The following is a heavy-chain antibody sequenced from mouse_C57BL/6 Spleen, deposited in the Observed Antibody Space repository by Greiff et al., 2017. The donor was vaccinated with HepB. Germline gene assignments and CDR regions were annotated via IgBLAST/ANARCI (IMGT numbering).Heavy chain of an antibody. V-gene: IGHV1-50*01. CDR2: IDPSDSYT. Sequence: QVQLQQPGAELVKPGASVKLSCKASGYTFTSYWMQWVKQRPGQGLEWIGEIDPSDSYTNYNQKFKGKATLTVDTSSSTAYMQLSSLTSEDSAVYYCARTTAQVSYYFDYWGQGTTLTVSS. J-gene: IGHJ2*01. D-gene: IGHD3-2*02. CDR3: ARTTAQVSYYFDY. CDR1: GYTFTSYW.